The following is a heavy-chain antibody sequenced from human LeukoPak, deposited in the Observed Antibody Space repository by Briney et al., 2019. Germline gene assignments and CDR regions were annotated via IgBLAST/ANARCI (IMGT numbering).Heavy chain of an antibody. V-gene: IGHV4-4*02. J-gene: IGHJ4*02. D-gene: IGHD2/OR15-2a*01. CDR1: GGSIDITNY. CDR3: TRENRPFCPFAF. Sequence: SETLSPTCGVSGGSIDITNYWSWVRQAPGKGLEWIGEISHDGTTNYRPSLRSRVAMSFDRANNQFSLSLTSVTAADTAVYYCTRENRPFCPFAFWGQGVLVTVSS. CDR2: ISHDGTT.